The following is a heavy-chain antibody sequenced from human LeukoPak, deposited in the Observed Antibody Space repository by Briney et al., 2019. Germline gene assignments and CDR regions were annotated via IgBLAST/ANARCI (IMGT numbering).Heavy chain of an antibody. CDR3: ARELDDSSWLDY. V-gene: IGHV1-2*02. D-gene: IGHD6-13*01. CDR1: GYTFTGNF. J-gene: IGHJ4*02. Sequence: ASVKVSCKTSGYTFTGNFIHWVRQAPGQGLEWMAWINPNSGGTNYAQKFRGRVTMTRDTSISTAYMELSRLRSDDTAVYYCARELDDSSWLDYWGQGTLVTVSS. CDR2: INPNSGGT.